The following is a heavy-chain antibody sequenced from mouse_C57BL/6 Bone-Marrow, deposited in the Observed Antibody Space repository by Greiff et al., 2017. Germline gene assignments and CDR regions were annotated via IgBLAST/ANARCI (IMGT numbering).Heavy chain of an antibody. D-gene: IGHD1-1*01. CDR3: VRGGLLGYY. CDR2: IRSKCSNYAT. J-gene: IGHJ4*01. V-gene: IGHV10-3*01. Sequence: EVQLVESGGGLVQPKGSLKLSCAASGFTFNTYAMHWVRQAPGKGLEWVARIRSKCSNYATYYADSVKDRYTISRDDSQSMLYLQMNNLKTEDTAMYYCVRGGLLGYYWGQGTSVTVSS. CDR1: GFTFNTYA.